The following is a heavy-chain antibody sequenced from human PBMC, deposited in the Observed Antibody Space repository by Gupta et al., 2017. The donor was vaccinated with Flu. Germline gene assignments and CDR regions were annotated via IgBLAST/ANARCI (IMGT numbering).Heavy chain of an antibody. D-gene: IGHD2-15*01. Sequence: KGLLWVSRIKSDESSASYADSVKGRFTISRDNAKNTLYLQMNSLRAEDTAVYYCARDGAGDCSGGSCYSWSDPWGQGTLVTVSS. J-gene: IGHJ5*02. CDR3: ARDGAGDCSGGSCYSWSDP. CDR2: IKSDESSA. V-gene: IGHV3-74*01.